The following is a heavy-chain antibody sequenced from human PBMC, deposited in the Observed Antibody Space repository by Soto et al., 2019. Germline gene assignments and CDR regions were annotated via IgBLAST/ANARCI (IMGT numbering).Heavy chain of an antibody. CDR2: FDPEDGET. Sequence: ASVKVSCKVSGYTLTELSMHWVRQAPGKGLEWMGGFDPEDGETIYAQKFQGRVTMTEDTSTDTAYMELSSLRSEDTAVYYCATASYNCIVGANTFDYWGQGTLVTVSS. V-gene: IGHV1-24*01. CDR1: GYTLTELS. D-gene: IGHD1-26*01. CDR3: ATASYNCIVGANTFDY. J-gene: IGHJ4*02.